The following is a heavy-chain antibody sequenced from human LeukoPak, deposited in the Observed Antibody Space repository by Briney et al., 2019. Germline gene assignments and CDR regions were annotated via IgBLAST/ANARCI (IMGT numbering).Heavy chain of an antibody. CDR1: GFTFDDYA. D-gene: IGHD1-7*01. CDR3: AKDDGTTAFWYFDL. J-gene: IGHJ2*01. CDR2: IGGDAVTT. Sequence: GGSLRLSCTASGFTFDDYAMHWVRQAPGKGLEWVSRIGGDAVTTFYADSVKGRFTISRDNGRNSLYLHMNSLTTEDTAFYYCAKDDGTTAFWYFDLWGRGTLVTVSS. V-gene: IGHV3-43*02.